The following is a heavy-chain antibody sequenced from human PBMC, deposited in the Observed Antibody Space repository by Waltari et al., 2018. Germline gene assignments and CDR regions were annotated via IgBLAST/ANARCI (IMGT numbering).Heavy chain of an antibody. CDR3: AREGIGTYGMDV. Sequence: QVQLVESGGGLVNPGGSLRLSCAASGFSFSDYYMTWIRQAPGKGLEWIAYISSRDNIRYHADSVMGRFTISRDNAKNSLYLQMNSLRAEDTAVYYCAREGIGTYGMDVWGQGTTVTVSS. V-gene: IGHV3-11*04. D-gene: IGHD1-1*01. CDR2: ISSRDNIR. J-gene: IGHJ6*02. CDR1: GFSFSDYY.